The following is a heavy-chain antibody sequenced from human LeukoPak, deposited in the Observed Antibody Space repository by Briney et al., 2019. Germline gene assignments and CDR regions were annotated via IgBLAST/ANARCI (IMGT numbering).Heavy chain of an antibody. V-gene: IGHV3-48*03. D-gene: IGHD6-19*01. CDR2: ISSTGNTI. CDR1: VHTFTRCD. CDR3: ARGRQWLVPFDY. J-gene: IGHJ4*02. Sequence: PGVPQTLSCAASVHTFTRCDMIWARGARGGAEVGISYISSTGNTIYYADSVQGRFTISRDNAKNSLYLQMNSLRADDTAVYYCARGRQWLVPFDYWGQGTLVTVSS.